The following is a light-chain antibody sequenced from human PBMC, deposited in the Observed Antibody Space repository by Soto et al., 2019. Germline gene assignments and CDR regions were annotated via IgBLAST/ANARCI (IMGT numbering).Light chain of an antibody. CDR1: QSVSSSY. V-gene: IGKV3-20*01. CDR2: GAS. CDR3: QQYGSSPST. J-gene: IGKJ1*01. Sequence: EIVLTQSPGTLSLSPGERATLSCRASQSVSSSYLAWYQQKPGQAPRLLIYGASSRATGIPDRFSGSGSGTDFALTISRLVPEDFAVYYCQQYGSSPSTFGQGTKGEIK.